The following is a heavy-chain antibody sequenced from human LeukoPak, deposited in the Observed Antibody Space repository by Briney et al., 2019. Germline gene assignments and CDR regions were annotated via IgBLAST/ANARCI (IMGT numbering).Heavy chain of an antibody. CDR2: IYTSGST. J-gene: IGHJ4*02. Sequence: SETLSLTCTVSGSISSYYWSWIRQPPGKGLEWIGYIYTSGSTNYNPSLKSRVTISVDTSKNQLSLDLSSVTAADTAVYYCARDLGYYHGVFDFWGQGILVTVSS. CDR3: ARDLGYYHGVFDF. V-gene: IGHV4-4*09. D-gene: IGHD3-22*01. CDR1: GSISSYY.